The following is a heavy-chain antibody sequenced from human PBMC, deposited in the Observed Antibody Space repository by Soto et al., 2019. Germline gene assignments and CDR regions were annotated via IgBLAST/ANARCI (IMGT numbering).Heavy chain of an antibody. D-gene: IGHD2-2*01. CDR1: GFTFSSYA. J-gene: IGHJ6*02. CDR2: ISYDGSNK. V-gene: IGHV3-30-3*01. CDR3: ARDLGCSSTSCYGYGMDV. Sequence: QVQLVESGGGVVQPGRSLRLSCAASGFTFSSYAMHWVRQAPGKGLEWVAVISYDGSNKYYADSVKGRFTISRDNSKNTLYLQMNSLRAEDTAVYYCARDLGCSSTSCYGYGMDVWGQGPRSPSP.